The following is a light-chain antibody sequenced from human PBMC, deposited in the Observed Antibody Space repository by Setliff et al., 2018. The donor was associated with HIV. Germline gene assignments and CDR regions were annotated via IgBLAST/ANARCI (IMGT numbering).Light chain of an antibody. CDR1: SNDIGFFDL. Sequence: QSVLTQPASVSASPGQSITISCTGTSNDIGFFDLVSWYQQLPGQVPKVIIFAVNHRPSGISSRFSGSKSGNTASLTISGLQAEDEGDYYCSSYTSSDTYVFGTGTKVTVL. CDR2: AVN. V-gene: IGLV2-14*01. CDR3: SSYTSSDTYV. J-gene: IGLJ1*01.